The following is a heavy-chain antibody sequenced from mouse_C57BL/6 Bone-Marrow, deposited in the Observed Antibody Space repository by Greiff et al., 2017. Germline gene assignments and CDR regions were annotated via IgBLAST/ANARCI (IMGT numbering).Heavy chain of an antibody. Sequence: QVQLQQPGAELVKPGASVKLSCKASGYTFTSYWMQWVKQRPGQGLEWIGEIDPSDSYTNYNQKVKGKATLTVDTSSSTAYMQLSSLTSEDSAVYYCARGWRPWFAYWGQGTLVTVSA. CDR3: ARGWRPWFAY. CDR2: IDPSDSYT. CDR1: GYTFTSYW. D-gene: IGHD2-3*01. V-gene: IGHV1-50*01. J-gene: IGHJ3*01.